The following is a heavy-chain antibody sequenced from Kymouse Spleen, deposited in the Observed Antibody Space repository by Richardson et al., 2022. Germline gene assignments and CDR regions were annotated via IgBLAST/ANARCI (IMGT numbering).Heavy chain of an antibody. D-gene: IGHD3-10*01. J-gene: IGHJ4*02. V-gene: IGHV4-59*01. Sequence: QVQLQESGPGLVKPSETLSLTCTVSGGSISSYYWSWIRQPPGKGLEWIGYIYYSGSTNYNPSLKSRVTISVDTSKNQFSLKLSSVTAADTAVYYCARGSNMVRGVLDYWGQGTLVTVSS. CDR3: ARGSNMVRGVLDY. CDR1: GGSISSYY. CDR2: IYYSGST.